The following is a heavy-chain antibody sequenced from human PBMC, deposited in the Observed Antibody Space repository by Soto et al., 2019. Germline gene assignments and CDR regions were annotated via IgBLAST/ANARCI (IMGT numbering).Heavy chain of an antibody. J-gene: IGHJ4*02. CDR1: GFSLGNARVG. V-gene: IGHV2-26*01. CDR2: IFSSDEK. D-gene: IGHD3-16*02. Sequence: QVTLKESGPVLVKPTETLTLTCTVSGFSLGNARVGVSWIRQPPGRALEWLAHIFSSDEKSYTTSLKSRLTISKDTSKSQVVLTMTNMDPVDTATYYCARGARMDNVWGSYRYVYFDYWGQGTLVTVSS. CDR3: ARGARMDNVWGSYRYVYFDY.